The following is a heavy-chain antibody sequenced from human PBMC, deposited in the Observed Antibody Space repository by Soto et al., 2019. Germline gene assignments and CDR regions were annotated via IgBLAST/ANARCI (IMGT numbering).Heavy chain of an antibody. CDR1: GFTFSSYA. V-gene: IGHV3-30-3*01. CDR3: ARDSNYYDSSGYWAGDAFDI. D-gene: IGHD3-22*01. CDR2: ISYDGSNK. Sequence: QVQLVESGGGVVQPGRSLRLSCAASGFTFSSYAMHWVRQAPGKGLEWVAVISYDGSNKYYADSVKGRFTISRDNSKNTLNLQRNSLRAEDTAVNYCARDSNYYDSSGYWAGDAFDIWGQGTMVTVSS. J-gene: IGHJ3*02.